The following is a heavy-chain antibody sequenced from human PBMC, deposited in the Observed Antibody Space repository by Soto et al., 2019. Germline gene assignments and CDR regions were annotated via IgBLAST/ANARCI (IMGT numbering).Heavy chain of an antibody. CDR3: AKLATYYYDSSGYFV. V-gene: IGHV3-23*01. D-gene: IGHD3-22*01. CDR1: GFTFSSYA. Sequence: GVSLRLSCAASGFTFSSYAMSWVRQAPGKGLEWVSAISGSGGSTYYADSVKGRFTISRDNSKNTLYLQMNSLRAEDTAVYYCAKLATYYYDSSGYFVWGQGTLVTVSS. CDR2: ISGSGGST. J-gene: IGHJ4*02.